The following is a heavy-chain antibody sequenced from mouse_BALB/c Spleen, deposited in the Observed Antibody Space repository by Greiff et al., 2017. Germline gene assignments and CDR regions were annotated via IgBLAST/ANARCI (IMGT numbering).Heavy chain of an antibody. CDR3: AREGGYYGYFDV. CDR2: IAPGSGST. V-gene: IGHV1S41*01. J-gene: IGHJ1*01. CDR1: GYTFNSYW. Sequence: DLVKPGASVKLSCKASGYTFNSYWINWIKQRPGQGLEWIGRIAPGSGSTYSNEMFKGKATLTVDTSSSTAYIQLSSLSSEDSAVYFCAREGGYYGYFDVWGAGTTVTVSS. D-gene: IGHD2-2*01.